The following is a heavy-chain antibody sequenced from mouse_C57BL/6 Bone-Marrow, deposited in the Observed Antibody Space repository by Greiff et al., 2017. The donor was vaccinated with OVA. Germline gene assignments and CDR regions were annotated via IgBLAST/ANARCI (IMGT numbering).Heavy chain of an antibody. CDR3: ARGATVVATGYFDY. V-gene: IGHV1-82*01. Sequence: VQLQQSGPELVKPGASVKISCKASGYAFSSSWMNWVKQRPGKGLEWIGRIDPGDGDTNYNGKFKGKATLTADKASSTAYLQLSSLTSEDSAVYVCARGATVVATGYFDYWGQGTTLTVSS. CDR1: GYAFSSSW. CDR2: IDPGDGDT. J-gene: IGHJ2*01. D-gene: IGHD1-1*01.